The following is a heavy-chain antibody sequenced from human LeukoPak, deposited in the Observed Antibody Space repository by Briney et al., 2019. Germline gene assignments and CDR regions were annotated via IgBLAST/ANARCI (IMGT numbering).Heavy chain of an antibody. CDR1: GYTFTGYY. CDR2: INPNSGGT. Sequence: ASVKVSCKASGYTFTGYYMHWVRQAPGQGLEWMGWINPNSGGTNYAQKSQGRVTMTRDTSISTAYMELSRLRSDDTAVYYCARVSKKLRGAFDIWGQGTMVTVSS. CDR3: ARVSKKLRGAFDI. D-gene: IGHD1-1*01. V-gene: IGHV1-2*02. J-gene: IGHJ3*02.